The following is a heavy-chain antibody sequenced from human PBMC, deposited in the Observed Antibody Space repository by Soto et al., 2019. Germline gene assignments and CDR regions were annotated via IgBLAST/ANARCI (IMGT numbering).Heavy chain of an antibody. V-gene: IGHV4-30-4*01. CDR2: IYHTGNT. CDR1: GGSISDDSY. Sequence: SETLSLTCTVSGGSISDDSYWSWIRQTPGKGLEWIGYIYHTGNTYYNPSLRSRVSISVDKSKSQFSLKLISVTAADTPVYFCARDEYQLLSSVSWFDSWGQGTLVTVSS. CDR3: ARDEYQLLSSVSWFDS. D-gene: IGHD2-2*01. J-gene: IGHJ5*01.